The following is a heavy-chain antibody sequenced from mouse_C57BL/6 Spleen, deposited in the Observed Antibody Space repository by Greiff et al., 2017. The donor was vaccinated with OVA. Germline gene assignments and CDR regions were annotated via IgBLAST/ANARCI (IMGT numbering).Heavy chain of an antibody. D-gene: IGHD4-1*01. CDR1: GYTFTSYW. J-gene: IGHJ4*01. CDR3: ARKEDWDEAMDD. CDR2: IYPGSGST. Sequence: QVQLQQPGAELVKPGASVKMSCKASGYTFTSYWITWVKQRPGQGLEWIGDIYPGSGSTNYNEKFKSKATLTVDTSSSTAYRRLSSLTSEDSAVYNCARKEDWDEAMDDWGQGTSVTVSS. V-gene: IGHV1-55*01.